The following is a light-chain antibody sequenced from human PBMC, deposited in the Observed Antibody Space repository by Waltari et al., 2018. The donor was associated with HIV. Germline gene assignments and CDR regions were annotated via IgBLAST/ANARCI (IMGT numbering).Light chain of an antibody. J-gene: IGLJ1*01. Sequence: QSVLTQPPSVSAAPGQKVTVSCSGSSSNIGNNFVSWYQQLPGTAPRLHIYDNNKRPSGIPDRFSGSKSGTSATLCITGLQTGDEADYYCGTWDSSLSAYVFGTETKVTVL. CDR2: DNN. V-gene: IGLV1-51*01. CDR3: GTWDSSLSAYV. CDR1: SSNIGNNF.